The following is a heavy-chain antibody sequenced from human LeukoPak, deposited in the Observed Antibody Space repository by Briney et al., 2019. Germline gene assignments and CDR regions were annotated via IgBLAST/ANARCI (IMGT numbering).Heavy chain of an antibody. Sequence: GASVKVSCKASGYTFTSYGISWVRQAPGQGLEWMGWISAYNGNTNYAQKLQGRVTMTTDTSTSTAYMELRSLRSDDTAVYYCARGEQTYYRIPLGRNWFDPWGQGTLVTVSS. CDR1: GYTFTSYG. D-gene: IGHD1-26*01. CDR2: ISAYNGNT. J-gene: IGHJ5*02. V-gene: IGHV1-18*01. CDR3: ARGEQTYYRIPLGRNWFDP.